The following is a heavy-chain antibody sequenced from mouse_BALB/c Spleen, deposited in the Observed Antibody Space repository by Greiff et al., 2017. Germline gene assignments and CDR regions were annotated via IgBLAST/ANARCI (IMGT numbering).Heavy chain of an antibody. CDR3: ARPYGNYDEGFAY. CDR1: GFTFSSYA. J-gene: IGHJ3*01. D-gene: IGHD2-1*01. Sequence: EVMLVESGGGLVKPGGSLKVSCAASGFTFSSYAMSWVRQTPEKRLEWVAEISSGGSYTYYPDTVTGRFTISRDNAKNTLYLEMSSLRSEDTAMYYCARPYGNYDEGFAYWGQGTLVTVSA. CDR2: ISSGGSYT. V-gene: IGHV5-9-4*01.